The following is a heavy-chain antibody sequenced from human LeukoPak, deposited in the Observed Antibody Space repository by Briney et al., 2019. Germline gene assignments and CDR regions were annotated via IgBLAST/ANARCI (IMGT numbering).Heavy chain of an antibody. V-gene: IGHV3-30*18. J-gene: IGHJ4*02. CDR1: GFSFSRYA. Sequence: PGSSLRLPCAASGFSFSRYAMHWVRKAPGKGLEWVAVISYEGSEQIYAAFVKGRFTISRDNSKNTVNLQMNSLRLDDTAVYYCAKDKGREGDYWGQGTLVAVSS. CDR3: AKDKGREGDY. CDR2: ISYEGSEQ.